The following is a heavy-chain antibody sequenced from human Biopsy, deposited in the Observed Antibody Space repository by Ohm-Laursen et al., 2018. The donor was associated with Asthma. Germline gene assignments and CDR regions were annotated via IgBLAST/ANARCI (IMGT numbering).Heavy chain of an antibody. CDR3: ARDGPVGAPSDY. Sequence: SVKVSCKAHGDILSSFGIKWVRKAPGQGLEWMGGVIPIYGTTHTAQKFQGRVTITADESTSTAYMELRSLRSDDTAVYYCARDGPVGAPSDYWGQGTLVTVSS. V-gene: IGHV1-69*13. CDR1: GDILSSFG. D-gene: IGHD1-26*01. J-gene: IGHJ4*02. CDR2: VIPIYGTT.